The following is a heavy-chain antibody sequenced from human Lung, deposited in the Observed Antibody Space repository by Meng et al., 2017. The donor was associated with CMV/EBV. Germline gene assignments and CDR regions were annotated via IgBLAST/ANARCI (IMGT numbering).Heavy chain of an antibody. CDR1: GGSISSSNW. Sequence: VRLQESGPGLVKPSGTVSLTCAVSGGSISSSNWWSWVRQPPGKGLEWIGEIYHSGSTNYNPSLKSRVTISVDKSKNQFSLKLSSVTAADTAVYYCASFPPPGKQWLVTDYWGQGTLVTVSS. J-gene: IGHJ4*02. D-gene: IGHD6-19*01. V-gene: IGHV4-4*02. CDR2: IYHSGST. CDR3: ASFPPPGKQWLVTDY.